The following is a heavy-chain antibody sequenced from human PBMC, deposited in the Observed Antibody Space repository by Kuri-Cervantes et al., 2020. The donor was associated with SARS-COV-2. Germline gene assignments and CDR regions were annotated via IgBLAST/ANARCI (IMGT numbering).Heavy chain of an antibody. V-gene: IGHV4-38-2*01. D-gene: IGHD3-3*01. J-gene: IGHJ4*02. Sequence: SETLSLTCAVSGYSISSGYYWDWIRQPPGKGLEWIGSIYHSGSTYYNPSLKSRVTIFVDTSKNQLSLWLTSVTAADTAVYYCARYFWSGAYYFDYWGQETLVTVSS. CDR3: ARYFWSGAYYFDY. CDR2: IYHSGST. CDR1: GYSISSGYY.